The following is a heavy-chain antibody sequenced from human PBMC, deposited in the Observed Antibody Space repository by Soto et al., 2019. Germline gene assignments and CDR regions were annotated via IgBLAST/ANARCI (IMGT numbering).Heavy chain of an antibody. D-gene: IGHD3-10*01. V-gene: IGHV4-61*01. J-gene: IGHJ4*02. CDR2: IYYSGST. CDR3: ARELWFGESTFAFDY. Sequence: QVQLQESGPGLVKPSETLSLTCTVSGGSVSSGSYYWSWIRQPPGKGLEWIGYIYYSGSTNYNPSLKSRVTISVDTSKNQFSLKLSSVTAADTAVYYCARELWFGESTFAFDYWGQGTLVTVSS. CDR1: GGSVSSGSYY.